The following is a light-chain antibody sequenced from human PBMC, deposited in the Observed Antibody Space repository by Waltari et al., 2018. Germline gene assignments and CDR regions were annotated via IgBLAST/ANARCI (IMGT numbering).Light chain of an antibody. Sequence: QSVLTQPPSASGTPGQRVTISCSGSSSNIGSNFVYWYQQLPGTAPKLLIYRNNPRPSGVPDGFSGSKSGTSASLAISGLRSEDEADYYCAAWDDSLSGPVFGGGTKMTVL. CDR1: SSNIGSNF. CDR2: RNN. J-gene: IGLJ2*01. CDR3: AAWDDSLSGPV. V-gene: IGLV1-47*01.